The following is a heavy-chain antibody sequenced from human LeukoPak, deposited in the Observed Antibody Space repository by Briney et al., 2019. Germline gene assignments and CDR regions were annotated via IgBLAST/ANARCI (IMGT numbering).Heavy chain of an antibody. J-gene: IGHJ4*02. V-gene: IGHV1-2*02. CDR2: INPNSGGT. Sequence: ASVKVSCKASGYTFTGYYMHWVRQAPGQGLEWMGWINPNSGGTNYAQKFQGRVTMTRDTSISTAYMELSRLRSDDTAVYYCARASGGSSGYYSTDCWGQGTLVTVSS. CDR1: GYTFTGYY. D-gene: IGHD3-22*01. CDR3: ARASGGSSGYYSTDC.